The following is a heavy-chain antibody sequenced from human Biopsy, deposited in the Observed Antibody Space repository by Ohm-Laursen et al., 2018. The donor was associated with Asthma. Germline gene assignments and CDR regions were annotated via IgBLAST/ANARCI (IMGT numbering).Heavy chain of an antibody. CDR3: AKAREDIVVVVAVSDS. CDR1: GFTFSSYA. Sequence: GSLRLSCSASGFTFSSYAMSWVRQPPGKGLEWVSAISGSGGSTYYADSVKGRFTISRDNSKNTLHLQMNSLRAEETAVYYCAKAREDIVVVVAVSDSWGQGTLVTVSS. V-gene: IGHV3-23*01. CDR2: ISGSGGST. J-gene: IGHJ4*02. D-gene: IGHD2-15*01.